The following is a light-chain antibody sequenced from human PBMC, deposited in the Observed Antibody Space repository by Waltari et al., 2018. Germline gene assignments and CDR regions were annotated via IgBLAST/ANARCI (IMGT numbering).Light chain of an antibody. CDR3: YSSADDNPRV. CDR2: KDN. V-gene: IGLV3-27*01. Sequence: YELTQPSSVSVSPGQTATITCSGDIVPTNYIRWFQQRPGQAPRLVIYKDNERPSGIPERFSGSSSGVTAMLTISGAQADDEADYYCYSSADDNPRVFGGGTKLTVL. CDR1: IVPTNY. J-gene: IGLJ3*02.